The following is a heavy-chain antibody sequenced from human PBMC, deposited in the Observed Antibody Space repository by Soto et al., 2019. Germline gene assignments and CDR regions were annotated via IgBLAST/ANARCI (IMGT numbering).Heavy chain of an antibody. CDR1: GFTFSSYS. D-gene: IGHD2-2*03. CDR2: ISSSSSYI. CDR3: ARDGYCSSTSCYITMLTYYYYGMDV. Sequence: EGQLVESGGGLVKPGGSLRLSCAASGFTFSSYSMNWVRQAPGKGLEWVSSISSSSSYIYYADSVKGRFTIYRDNAKNSLYLQMNSLRAEDTAVYYCARDGYCSSTSCYITMLTYYYYGMDVWGQGTTVTVSS. J-gene: IGHJ6*02. V-gene: IGHV3-21*01.